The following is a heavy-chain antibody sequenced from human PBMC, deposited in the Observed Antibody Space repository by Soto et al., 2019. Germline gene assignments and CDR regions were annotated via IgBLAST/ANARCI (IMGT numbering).Heavy chain of an antibody. CDR2: IYYSGST. Sequence: QVQLQESGPGLVKPSETLSLTCTVSGGSISSYYWSWIRQPPGKGLEWIGYIYYSGSTNYNPSLKSRVTISVDTSKNQFSLKLSSVTAADTAVYYCARDEARGGSWGYYYYGMDVWGQGTTVTVSS. V-gene: IGHV4-59*01. CDR3: ARDEARGGSWGYYYYGMDV. D-gene: IGHD2-15*01. J-gene: IGHJ6*02. CDR1: GGSISSYY.